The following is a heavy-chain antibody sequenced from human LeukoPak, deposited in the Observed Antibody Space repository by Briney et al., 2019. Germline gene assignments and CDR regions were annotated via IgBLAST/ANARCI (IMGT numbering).Heavy chain of an antibody. J-gene: IGHJ5*02. CDR3: ARRPNLMKYTSSDWFDP. D-gene: IGHD6-13*01. CDR1: GDSISSGDYY. Sequence: PSETLSLTCTVSGDSISSGDYYWSWIRQPAGKGLEWIGRISSSGSTNYNPSLKSRVTISVDTSKNQFSLKLSSVTAADTAVYYCARRPNLMKYTSSDWFDPWGQGTLVTVSS. V-gene: IGHV4-61*02. CDR2: ISSSGST.